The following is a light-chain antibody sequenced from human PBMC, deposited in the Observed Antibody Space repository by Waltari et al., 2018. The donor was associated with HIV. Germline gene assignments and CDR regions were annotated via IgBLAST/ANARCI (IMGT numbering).Light chain of an antibody. J-gene: IGLJ1*01. Sequence: QSVLPQPPSTSGAPGQTVTISCSGSSSIIGSNTEKWYQKLPGTAPRLLIFVNGRRPSGVPDRFSGSKSGTSASLAISRLQSEDDGDYFCAAWDDSLNGYVFGTGTKVIV. CDR1: SSIIGSNT. CDR2: VNG. CDR3: AAWDDSLNGYV. V-gene: IGLV1-44*01.